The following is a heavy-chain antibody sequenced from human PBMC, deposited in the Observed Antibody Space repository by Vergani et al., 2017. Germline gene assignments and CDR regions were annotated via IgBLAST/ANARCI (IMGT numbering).Heavy chain of an antibody. CDR1: GDTFSSCP. V-gene: IGHV1-46*01. D-gene: IGHD6-13*01. Sequence: CKASGDTFSSCPISSLRHPPGQGLGWRGIINPSGGSTSYAQKLQGKGTMTRDTSTTTVYMELSSLRSEDTTVYYGARDHRVAAAGTFDYWGQGTLVTVSS. CDR3: ARDHRVAAAGTFDY. CDR2: INPSGGST. J-gene: IGHJ4*02.